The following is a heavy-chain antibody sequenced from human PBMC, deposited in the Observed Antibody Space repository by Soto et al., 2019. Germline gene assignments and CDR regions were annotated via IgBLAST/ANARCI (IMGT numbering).Heavy chain of an antibody. CDR2: IRSKAYGGTK. CDR1: GFTFGDYA. J-gene: IGHJ4*02. D-gene: IGHD3-10*01. CDR3: TRGHLGYGELNFDY. V-gene: IGHV3-49*03. Sequence: GGSLRLSCTASGFTFGDYAMSWFRQAPGKGLEWVGFIRSKAYGGTKEYAASVKGRFTISRDDSKSIAYLQMNSLKTEDTAVYYCTRGHLGYGELNFDYWGQGTLVTVSS.